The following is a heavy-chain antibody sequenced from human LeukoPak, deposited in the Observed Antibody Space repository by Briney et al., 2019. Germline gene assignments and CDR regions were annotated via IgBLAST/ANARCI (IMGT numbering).Heavy chain of an antibody. V-gene: IGHV3-53*01. CDR3: ARASSIGSAGLFDY. CDR2: LYGGGTT. Sequence: GGSLRLSCAASGFTVNSNYMTWVRRAPGKGLEWVSVLYGGGTTFYADSVKGRFTISRDNSKNPLYLQMSSLRAEDTAMYYCARASSIGSAGLFDYWGQGTLVTVSS. J-gene: IGHJ4*02. CDR1: GFTVNSNY. D-gene: IGHD6-13*01.